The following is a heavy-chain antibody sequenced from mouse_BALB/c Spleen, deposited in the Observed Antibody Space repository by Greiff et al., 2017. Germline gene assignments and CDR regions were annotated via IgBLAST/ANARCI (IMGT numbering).Heavy chain of an antibody. CDR3: AFYDGYSFDY. V-gene: IGHV14-3*02. Sequence: EVKLQESGAELVKPGASVKLSCTASGFNIKDTYMHWVKQRPEQGLEWIGRIDPANGNTKYDPKFQGKATITADTSSNTAYLQLSSLTSEDTAVYYCAFYDGYSFDYWGQGTTLTVSS. CDR2: IDPANGNT. D-gene: IGHD2-3*01. J-gene: IGHJ2*01. CDR1: GFNIKDTY.